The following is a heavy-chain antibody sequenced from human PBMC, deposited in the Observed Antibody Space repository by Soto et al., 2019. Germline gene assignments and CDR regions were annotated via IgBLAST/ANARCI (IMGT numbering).Heavy chain of an antibody. CDR1: GFPFSGYV. CDR3: AKDGTTGGKPYYGMDV. J-gene: IGHJ6*02. D-gene: IGHD2-15*01. CDR2: IGRGDDK. Sequence: PGGSLRLSCEASGFPFSGYVMNLVRQCPGKGLEWISTIGRGDDKYYADSVKGRFTISRDTSKNTLFLQMNSLRAEDTALYFCAKDGTTGGKPYYGMDVWCQGHTVTVSS. V-gene: IGHV3-23*01.